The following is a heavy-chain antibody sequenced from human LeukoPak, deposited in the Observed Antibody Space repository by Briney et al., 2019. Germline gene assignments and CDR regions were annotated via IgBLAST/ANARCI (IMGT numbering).Heavy chain of an antibody. Sequence: KSSETLSLTCTVSLDSITRYYWTWIRQTPGKGLEWIGYVYYSGTTNYNPSLKSRVTISRDTSKNQFSLKLSSVTAADTAVYYCASGARGYSGYDYWGQGTLVTVSS. V-gene: IGHV4-59*12. J-gene: IGHJ4*02. D-gene: IGHD5-12*01. CDR1: LDSITRYY. CDR3: ASGARGYSGYDY. CDR2: VYYSGTT.